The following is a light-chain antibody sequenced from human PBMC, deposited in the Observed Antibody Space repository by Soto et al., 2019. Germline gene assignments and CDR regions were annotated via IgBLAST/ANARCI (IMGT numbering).Light chain of an antibody. Sequence: DIQMTQSPSTLSGSVGDRVTITCRASQTISSWLAWYQQKPGKAPKLLIYDASTLESGVPSRFRGSGSGTEFILTISSLQADDFATYYCQQYNTLSTFGQGTKVDIK. CDR2: DAS. CDR3: QQYNTLST. V-gene: IGKV1-5*01. J-gene: IGKJ1*01. CDR1: QTISSW.